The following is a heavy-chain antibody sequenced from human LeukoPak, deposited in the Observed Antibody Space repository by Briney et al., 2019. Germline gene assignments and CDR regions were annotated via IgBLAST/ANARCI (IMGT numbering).Heavy chain of an antibody. J-gene: IGHJ6*02. Sequence: PGGSLRLSCSASGFTFSSYAMHWVRQAPGKGLEHVSAISSNGGSTYYADSVKGRFTISRDNSKNTLYLQMSSLRTEDTAVYYCVWDYGDYVMDVWGLGTTVIVAS. CDR1: GFTFSSYA. V-gene: IGHV3-64D*06. D-gene: IGHD4-17*01. CDR3: VWDYGDYVMDV. CDR2: ISSNGGST.